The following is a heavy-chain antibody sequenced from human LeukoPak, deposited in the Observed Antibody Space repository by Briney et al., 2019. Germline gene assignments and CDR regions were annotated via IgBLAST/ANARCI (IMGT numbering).Heavy chain of an antibody. V-gene: IGHV3-53*01. Sequence: GGSLRLSCAVSGFSVSNNYLSWIRQAPGKGLQWVAVIYSGGGTEYADSVKGRFTISRDNSKNTVYLRMDSLGVADTAVYYCARSRVTVLRGLYYFTYWGQGALVTVSS. CDR2: IYSGGGT. J-gene: IGHJ4*02. CDR1: GFSVSNNY. D-gene: IGHD3-10*01. CDR3: ARSRVTVLRGLYYFTY.